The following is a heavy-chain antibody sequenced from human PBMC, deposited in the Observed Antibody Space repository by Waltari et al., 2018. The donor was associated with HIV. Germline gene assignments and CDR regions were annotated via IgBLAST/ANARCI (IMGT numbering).Heavy chain of an antibody. Sequence: QVQLVQSGAEVKKPGASVKVSCKASGYTFSSYYLHWVRQAPGQGLEWRGRINTSGSRTSYAQKVQGRVTMTRDTSTSTVYMELSSLGSEDTAVYYCGRDVVRGEPSLSLGYWGQGTLVTVSS. CDR2: INTSGSRT. V-gene: IGHV1-46*01. CDR3: GRDVVRGEPSLSLGY. D-gene: IGHD3-10*02. CDR1: GYTFSSYY. J-gene: IGHJ4*02.